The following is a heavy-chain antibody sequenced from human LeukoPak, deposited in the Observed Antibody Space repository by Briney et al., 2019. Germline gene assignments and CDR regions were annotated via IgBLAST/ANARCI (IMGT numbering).Heavy chain of an antibody. CDR2: TYYRSKLYN. D-gene: IGHD6-13*01. V-gene: IGHV6-1*01. J-gene: IGHJ5*02. CDR1: GDIVSSNSAA. CDR3: ARGPDPVFLAAAGRGFDP. Sequence: SQTLSLTCALSGDIVSSNSAAWNWIRQSPSRGLEWLVRTYYRSKLYNDYAVSVKSRITINPDTSKNQFSLQLNSVTPEDTAVYYCARGPDPVFLAAAGRGFDPWGQGTLVTVSS.